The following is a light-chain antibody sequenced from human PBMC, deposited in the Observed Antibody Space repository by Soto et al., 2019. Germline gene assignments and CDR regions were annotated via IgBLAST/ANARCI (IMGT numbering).Light chain of an antibody. Sequence: QSVLTQPASVSGPPGQSITISCTGTSSDVGSYNLVSWYQQHPGKAPKLMIYEDSKRPSGVSNRFSGSKSGNTASLTISGLQTEDEADYYCCSYADSSTYVFGTGTKVTVL. J-gene: IGLJ1*01. CDR3: CSYADSSTYV. CDR1: SSDVGSYNL. CDR2: EDS. V-gene: IGLV2-23*01.